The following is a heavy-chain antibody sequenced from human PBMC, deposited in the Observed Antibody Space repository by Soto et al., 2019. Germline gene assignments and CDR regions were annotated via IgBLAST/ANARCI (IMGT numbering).Heavy chain of an antibody. CDR1: GFTFSNYA. Sequence: GGSLRLSCAAAGFTFSNYAMSWVRQAPGKGLEWVSVVSTGGSDTDYADSVKGRFAISRDNSNSTLYLQMDSLRADDTAVYYCAKGGWLDSWGQGTLVTVSS. J-gene: IGHJ5*01. CDR2: VSTGGSDT. CDR3: AKGGWLDS. V-gene: IGHV3-23*01.